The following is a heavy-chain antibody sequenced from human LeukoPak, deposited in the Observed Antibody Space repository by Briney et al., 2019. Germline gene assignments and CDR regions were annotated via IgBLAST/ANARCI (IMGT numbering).Heavy chain of an antibody. CDR2: IYYNGRT. CDR3: AREGTSYSYYGMDV. Sequence: SETLSLTCTVSGGSISFYHWSWIRQSPGKGLEWIGYIYYNGRTNYNPSLKSRITISLDTSKNQFSLRLNSVTAADTALYCCAREGTSYSYYGMDVWGLGTTVTVSS. CDR1: GGSISFYH. J-gene: IGHJ6*02. D-gene: IGHD1-7*01. V-gene: IGHV4-59*01.